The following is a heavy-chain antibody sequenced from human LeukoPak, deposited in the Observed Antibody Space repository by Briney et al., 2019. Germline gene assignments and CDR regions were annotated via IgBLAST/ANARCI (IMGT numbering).Heavy chain of an antibody. CDR2: INPSGGST. V-gene: IGHV1-46*01. J-gene: IGHJ4*02. D-gene: IGHD6-13*01. CDR1: GYTFTKYS. Sequence: ASVKVSCKTSGYTFTKYSLSWVRQAPGQGLEWMGIINPSGGSTSYAQKFQGRVTMTRDTSTSTVYMELSSLRSEDTAVYYCARDEIPGAAAGTDYWGQGTLVTVSS. CDR3: ARDEIPGAAAGTDY.